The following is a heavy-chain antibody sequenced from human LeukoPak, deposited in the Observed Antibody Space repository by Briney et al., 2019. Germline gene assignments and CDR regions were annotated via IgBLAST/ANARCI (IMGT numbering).Heavy chain of an antibody. J-gene: IGHJ4*02. V-gene: IGHV4-38-2*02. CDR2: MYHSGIT. CDR1: GYSIRSGYY. CDR3: ARVYSLVRQSFDY. Sequence: SETLSLTCTVSGYSIRSGYYWGWIRQPPGKGLEWIGTMYHSGITYYNPSLKSRVTISVDTSKNQFSLKLSSVTAADTAVYYCARVYSLVRQSFDYWGQGTLVTVSS. D-gene: IGHD2-21*01.